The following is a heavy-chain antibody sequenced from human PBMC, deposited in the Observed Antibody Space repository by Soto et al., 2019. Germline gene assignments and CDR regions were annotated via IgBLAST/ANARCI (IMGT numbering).Heavy chain of an antibody. CDR3: ARHRPEDDSSGRTDMDV. Sequence: SETLSLTCTVSGGSIGSSSDYWGWIRQPPGKGLEWIGSIYCSGSTYYNPSLKSRVTISVDTSKNQFSLKLSSVTAADTAVYYCARHRPEDDSSGRTDMDVWGQGTTVTVSS. J-gene: IGHJ6*02. D-gene: IGHD3-22*01. V-gene: IGHV4-39*01. CDR1: GGSIGSSSDY. CDR2: IYCSGST.